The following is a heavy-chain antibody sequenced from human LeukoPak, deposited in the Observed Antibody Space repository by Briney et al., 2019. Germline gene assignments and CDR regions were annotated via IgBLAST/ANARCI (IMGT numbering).Heavy chain of an antibody. D-gene: IGHD1-26*01. CDR2: ISYDGSNK. Sequence: GGSLRLSCAASGFTFSSYGMHWVRQAPGKGLEWVAVISYDGSNKYYADSVKGRFTISRDNPKNTLYLQMNSLRAEDTAVYYCAKDPSLIPTEYFDYWGQGTLVTVSS. V-gene: IGHV3-30*18. CDR3: AKDPSLIPTEYFDY. CDR1: GFTFSSYG. J-gene: IGHJ4*02.